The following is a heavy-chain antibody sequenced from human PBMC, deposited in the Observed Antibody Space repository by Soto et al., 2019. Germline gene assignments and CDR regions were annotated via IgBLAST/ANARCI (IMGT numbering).Heavy chain of an antibody. Sequence: QVQLVESGGGVVQPGRSLRLSCAASGFTFSSYGMHWVRQAPGKGLEWVAVISSDGSDKSYGDSVKGRFTISRDNSKNTLYLQMNSLRPEDMAVYYCAKAPFYCGGGRCPRADYWGQGTLVTVSS. CDR1: GFTFSSYG. CDR3: AKAPFYCGGGRCPRADY. D-gene: IGHD2-15*01. CDR2: ISSDGSDK. V-gene: IGHV3-30*18. J-gene: IGHJ4*02.